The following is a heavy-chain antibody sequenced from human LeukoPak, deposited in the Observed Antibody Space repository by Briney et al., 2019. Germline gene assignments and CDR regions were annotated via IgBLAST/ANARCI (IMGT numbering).Heavy chain of an antibody. D-gene: IGHD4-23*01. Sequence: PWETLSLTCTVSGASISNYHWSWIRQSPGKGLEWIGYIYYSGSPNYNPSLKSRVTMSVDMSKNQFSLKLTSVTAADTAVYYCARHDYGRNSPRAYFDHWGQGTLVTVSS. CDR1: GASISNYH. V-gene: IGHV4-59*01. CDR3: ARHDYGRNSPRAYFDH. J-gene: IGHJ4*02. CDR2: IYYSGSP.